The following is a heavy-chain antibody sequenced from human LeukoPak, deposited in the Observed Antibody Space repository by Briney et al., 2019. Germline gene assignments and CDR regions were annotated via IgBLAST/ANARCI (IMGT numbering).Heavy chain of an antibody. J-gene: IGHJ6*03. V-gene: IGHV4-39*01. Sequence: SETLSLTCTVSSGSISNSNYYWGWIRQPPGKGLEWIGSIFYSGSTDYNPSLKSRVTISVDTSKNQFSLKLSSVTAADTAVYYCARDRPLAVAGTGNNYYYYYYYMDVWGKGTTVTVSS. D-gene: IGHD6-19*01. CDR2: IFYSGST. CDR3: ARDRPLAVAGTGNNYYYYYYYMDV. CDR1: SGSISNSNYY.